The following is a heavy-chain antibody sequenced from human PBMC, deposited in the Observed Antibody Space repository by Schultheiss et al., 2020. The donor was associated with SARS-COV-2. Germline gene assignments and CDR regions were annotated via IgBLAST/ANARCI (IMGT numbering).Heavy chain of an antibody. CDR3: ASGRRGSYYGY. V-gene: IGHV4-4*07. D-gene: IGHD1-26*01. CDR2: IYTSGST. J-gene: IGHJ4*02. CDR1: GGSISGYY. Sequence: SETLSLTCTVSGGSISGYYWSWIRQPAGKGLEWIGRIYTSGSTNYNSSLKSRLTMSIDTSKNQFSLQLSSVTAADTAVYYCASGRRGSYYGYWGQGTLVTVSS.